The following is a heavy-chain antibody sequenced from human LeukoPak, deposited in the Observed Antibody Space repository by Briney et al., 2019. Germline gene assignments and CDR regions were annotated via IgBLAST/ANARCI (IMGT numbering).Heavy chain of an antibody. Sequence: ASVKVSCKASGYTFTGYYMHWVQQAPGQGLEWMGWINPNSGGTNYAQKFQGRVTMTRDTSISTAYMELSRLRSDDTAVYYCARSPPGVVVVTAKIDYWGQGTLVTVSS. J-gene: IGHJ4*02. CDR3: ARSPPGVVVVTAKIDY. CDR2: INPNSGGT. D-gene: IGHD2-21*02. V-gene: IGHV1-2*02. CDR1: GYTFTGYY.